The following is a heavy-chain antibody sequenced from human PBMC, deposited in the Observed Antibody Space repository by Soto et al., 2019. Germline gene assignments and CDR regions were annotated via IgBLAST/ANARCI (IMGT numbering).Heavy chain of an antibody. V-gene: IGHV3-30*04. D-gene: IGHD1-1*01. CDR3: ARGDDAKFDAFDI. Sequence: GGSLRLSCAASGFTFSSYAMHWVRQAPGKGLEWVAVISYDGSNKYYADSVKGRFTISRDNSKNTLYLQMNSLRAEDTAVYYCARGDDAKFDAFDIWGQGTMVTVSS. CDR1: GFTFSSYA. CDR2: ISYDGSNK. J-gene: IGHJ3*02.